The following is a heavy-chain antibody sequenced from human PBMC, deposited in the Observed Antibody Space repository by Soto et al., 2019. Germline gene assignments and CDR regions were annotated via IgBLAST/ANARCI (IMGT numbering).Heavy chain of an antibody. Sequence: QVQLQESGPGLVKPSETLSLTCAVSGGSLGIYYWSWIRQPAGKGLDWIGRIYPSGSTNHNPSLKSRVTISVDTSKNQFSLKLSSVIAADTAVYYCARDVAAAGNDGFDIWGQGTMVTVSS. CDR3: ARDVAAAGNDGFDI. J-gene: IGHJ3*02. D-gene: IGHD6-13*01. V-gene: IGHV4-4*07. CDR1: GGSLGIYY. CDR2: IYPSGST.